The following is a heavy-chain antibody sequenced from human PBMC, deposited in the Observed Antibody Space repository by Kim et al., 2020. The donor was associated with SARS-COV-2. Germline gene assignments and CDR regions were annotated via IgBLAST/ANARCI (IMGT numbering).Heavy chain of an antibody. D-gene: IGHD6-13*01. Sequence: VGSLRLSCAASGFTFSDSNIHWVRQASGKGLEWVGRIKDKGNNYATVYAASVKGRFTMSRDDSKNTAFLQMNSLKTEDTAVYYCTGYGLLEGWFDPWGQGTPVTVSS. J-gene: IGHJ5*02. CDR2: IKDKGNNYAT. CDR1: GFTFSDSN. CDR3: TGYGLLEGWFDP. V-gene: IGHV3-73*01.